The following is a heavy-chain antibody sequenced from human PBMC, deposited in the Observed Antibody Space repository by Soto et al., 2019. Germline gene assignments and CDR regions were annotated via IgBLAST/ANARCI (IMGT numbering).Heavy chain of an antibody. Sequence: ASVKVSCKASGGTFSSYTISWVRQAPGQGLEWMGWIIPIVDTAKYAQKFQGRVTFTADRPTSTAYMDLSSLRSEDTAVYYCATARDATDDYMDVWGKGTTVTVSS. CDR3: ATARDATDDYMDV. J-gene: IGHJ6*03. V-gene: IGHV1-69*08. CDR2: IIPIVDTA. CDR1: GGTFSSYT.